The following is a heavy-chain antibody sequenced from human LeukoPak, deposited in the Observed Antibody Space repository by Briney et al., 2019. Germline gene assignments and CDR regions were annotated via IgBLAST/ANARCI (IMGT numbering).Heavy chain of an antibody. J-gene: IGHJ3*02. Sequence: SETLSLTCIVSGGSISSGSYYWSWIRQPAGKGLEWIGRVFTSGSTDYNPSFKSRVTISVDTSKKQVSLRLSSVTAPDTAVYYCARDLPGQYGFDIWGQGTMVTVSS. CDR2: VFTSGST. D-gene: IGHD1-14*01. CDR1: GGSISSGSYY. CDR3: ARDLPGQYGFDI. V-gene: IGHV4-61*02.